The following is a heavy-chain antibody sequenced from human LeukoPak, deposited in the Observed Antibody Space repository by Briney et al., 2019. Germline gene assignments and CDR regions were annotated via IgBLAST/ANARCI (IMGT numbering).Heavy chain of an antibody. Sequence: ASVKVSCKASGGTFSSYAISWVGQAPGQGVEWMGRIIPILGIANYAQKFQGRVTITADKSTSTDYMELSSLRSEDTAVYYCARVDCSGGSCYGYFDYWGQGTLVTVSS. D-gene: IGHD2-15*01. CDR2: IIPILGIA. J-gene: IGHJ4*02. V-gene: IGHV1-69*04. CDR1: GGTFSSYA. CDR3: ARVDCSGGSCYGYFDY.